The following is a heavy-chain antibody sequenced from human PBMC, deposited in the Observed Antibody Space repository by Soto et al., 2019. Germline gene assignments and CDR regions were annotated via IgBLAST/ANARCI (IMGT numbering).Heavy chain of an antibody. D-gene: IGHD3-22*01. CDR1: GYTFTSYG. CDR2: ISAYNGNT. V-gene: IGHV1-18*01. CDR3: ARDRNLRDSSGYDY. Sequence: GASVKVSCKASGYTFTSYGISWVRQAPGQGLEWMGWISAYNGNTNYAQKLQGRVTMTTDTSTSTAYMELRSLRSDDTAVYYCARDRNLRDSSGYDYWGQGALVTVSS. J-gene: IGHJ4*02.